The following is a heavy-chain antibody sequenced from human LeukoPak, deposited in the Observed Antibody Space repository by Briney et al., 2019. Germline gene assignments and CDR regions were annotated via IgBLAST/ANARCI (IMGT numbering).Heavy chain of an antibody. CDR1: GYTFTSYD. V-gene: IGHV1-8*01. J-gene: IGHJ6*02. Sequence: GASVKVSCKASGYTFTSYDINWVRQATGQGLEWRGWMNPNSGNTGYAQKFQGRVTMTRNTSISTAYMELSSLRSEDTAVYYCARGHGYYDSSGFPYYYYYYGMDVWGQGTTVTVSS. CDR3: ARGHGYYDSSGFPYYYYYYGMDV. CDR2: MNPNSGNT. D-gene: IGHD3-22*01.